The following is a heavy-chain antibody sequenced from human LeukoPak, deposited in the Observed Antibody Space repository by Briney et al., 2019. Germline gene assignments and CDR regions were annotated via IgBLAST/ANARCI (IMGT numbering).Heavy chain of an antibody. Sequence: ASVKVSCKASGYTFTNYAIHWVRQAPGQRLEWMGWINAANSNTKYSEQFQGRVTITRDTSASTAYMEMSSLKSEDTAVYYCARYSGYDYRRRYFDYWGQGTLVTVSS. CDR3: ARYSGYDYRRRYFDY. CDR2: INAANSNT. CDR1: GYTFTNYA. J-gene: IGHJ4*02. D-gene: IGHD5-12*01. V-gene: IGHV1-3*01.